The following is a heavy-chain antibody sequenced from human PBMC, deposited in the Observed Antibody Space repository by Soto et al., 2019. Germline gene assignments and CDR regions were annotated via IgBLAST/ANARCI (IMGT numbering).Heavy chain of an antibody. V-gene: IGHV1-18*04. D-gene: IGHD2-15*01. Sequence: GXSVKVSCNASGYAFTSYGSRWVRQAPGQGLEWMGWISAYNGNTNYAQKLQGRVTMTTDTSTSTAYMELRSLRSDDTAVYYCASVVETGWFDSWGQGTLVTVSS. CDR1: GYAFTSYG. CDR3: ASVVETGWFDS. J-gene: IGHJ5*01. CDR2: ISAYNGNT.